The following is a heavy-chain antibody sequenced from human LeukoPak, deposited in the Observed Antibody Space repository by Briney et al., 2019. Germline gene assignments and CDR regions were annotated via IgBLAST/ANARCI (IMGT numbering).Heavy chain of an antibody. Sequence: GGSLRLSCAASGYTFSRFPMHWVRQVPGKGLEYVSAISSTGEASYYANSVKDRFTISGDNSKNTLYLQVGSLRAEDMAVYYCARVMSGSGSKYFDYWGQGTLVTVSS. CDR2: ISSTGEAS. D-gene: IGHD3-10*01. CDR3: ARVMSGSGSKYFDY. J-gene: IGHJ4*02. CDR1: GYTFSRFP. V-gene: IGHV3-64*01.